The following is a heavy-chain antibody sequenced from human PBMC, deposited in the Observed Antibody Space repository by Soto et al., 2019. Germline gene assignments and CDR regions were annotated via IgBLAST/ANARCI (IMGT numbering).Heavy chain of an antibody. CDR2: ISSSSSNK. J-gene: IGHJ3*02. D-gene: IGHD4-17*01. CDR3: ARGSTVTTSDDAFDI. CDR1: GFTFSSYA. Sequence: GGSLRLSCAASGFTFSSYAMHWVRQAPGKGLEWVSSISSSSSNKYYADSVKGRFAISRDNAKNSLYLQMNSLRAEDTAVYYCARGSTVTTSDDAFDIWGQGTMVTVSS. V-gene: IGHV3-21*01.